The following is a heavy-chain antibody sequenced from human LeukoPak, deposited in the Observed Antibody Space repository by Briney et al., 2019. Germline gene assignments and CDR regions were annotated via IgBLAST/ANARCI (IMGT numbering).Heavy chain of an antibody. CDR3: ARAGTPGYCSGGSCYFGGMDV. CDR1: GYTFTSYD. V-gene: IGHV1-8*01. J-gene: IGHJ6*02. CDR2: MNPNSGNT. D-gene: IGHD2-15*01. Sequence: ASVKVSCKASGYTFTSYDINWVRQATGQGLEWMGWMNPNSGNTGYAQKFQGRVTMTRNTSISTAYMELSSLRSEDTAVYYCARAGTPGYCSGGSCYFGGMDVWGQGTTVTVSS.